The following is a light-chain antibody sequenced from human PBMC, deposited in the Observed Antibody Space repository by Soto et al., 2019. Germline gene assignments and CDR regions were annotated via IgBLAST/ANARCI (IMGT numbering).Light chain of an antibody. CDR2: KAS. V-gene: IGKV1-5*03. Sequence: DIQMTQSPSTLSASVGDRVIITCRASQSISSWLAWYQQKPGKAPKLLIYKASSLESGVPSRFSGSGSGTEFPLTISKLQPGDFATYYCQQYKSYWTFGRGTKVEIK. CDR3: QQYKSYWT. J-gene: IGKJ1*01. CDR1: QSISSW.